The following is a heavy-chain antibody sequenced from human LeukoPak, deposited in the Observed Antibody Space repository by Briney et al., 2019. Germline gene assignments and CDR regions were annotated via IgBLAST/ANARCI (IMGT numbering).Heavy chain of an antibody. CDR3: AREVSALKYYFDY. CDR1: GSTFSNFW. CDR2: LKHDGSDA. J-gene: IGHJ4*02. V-gene: IGHV3-7*01. Sequence: GGSLRLSCAASGSTFSNFWMSWVRQAPGKGLEWVANLKHDGSDAFYVDSVKGRFTISRDNAKNSLYLQMNSLRAEDTAVYYCAREVSALKYYFDYWGQGTLVTVSS. D-gene: IGHD2-21*02.